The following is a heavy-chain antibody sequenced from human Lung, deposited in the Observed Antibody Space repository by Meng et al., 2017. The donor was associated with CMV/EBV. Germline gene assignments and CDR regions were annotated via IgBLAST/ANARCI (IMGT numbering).Heavy chain of an antibody. J-gene: IGHJ4*02. CDR2: FVNYVDT. CDR3: ASGTPGRSYCDY. Sequence: SGPRVKRPGASVRVSCKASGYTFGSYGICWVRQAPGQGLEWMGWFVNYVDTYPAPKFQGRVTMTTDTHTNTAFMELRSLTSDDTAVYYCASGTPGRSYCDYWGQGTLVTVSS. CDR1: GYTFGSYG. D-gene: IGHD2-15*01. V-gene: IGHV1-18*01.